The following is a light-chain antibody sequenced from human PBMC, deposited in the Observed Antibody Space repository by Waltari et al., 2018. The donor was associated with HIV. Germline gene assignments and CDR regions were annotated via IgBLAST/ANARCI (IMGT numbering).Light chain of an antibody. CDR3: EAWDDSLNGVV. CDR1: SSNIGINS. V-gene: IGLV1-44*01. CDR2: TNN. J-gene: IGLJ2*01. Sequence: QSVLTQPPSASGTPGQRVTISCFGSSSNIGINSVNWYQQFPGTAPKLLIYTNNQRPSGVPKRFSASKSGTSASLAISRLQSEDEADYYCEAWDDSLNGVVFGGGTKLTVL.